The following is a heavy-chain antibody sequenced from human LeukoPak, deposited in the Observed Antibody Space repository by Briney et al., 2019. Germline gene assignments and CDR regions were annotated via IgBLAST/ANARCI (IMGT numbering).Heavy chain of an antibody. D-gene: IGHD1-7*01. CDR3: AREVLETGTLNDY. J-gene: IGHJ4*02. CDR2: IRYDGSNK. Sequence: GSLRLSCAASGFTFSSYGMHWVRQAPGKGLEWVAFIRYDGSNKYYADSVKGRFTISRDNSKNTLYLQMNSLRAEDTAVYYCAREVLETGTLNDYWGQGTLVTVSS. CDR1: GFTFSSYG. V-gene: IGHV3-30*02.